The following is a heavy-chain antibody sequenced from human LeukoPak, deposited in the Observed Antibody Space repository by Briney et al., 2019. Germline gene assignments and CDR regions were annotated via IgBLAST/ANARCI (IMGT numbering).Heavy chain of an antibody. J-gene: IGHJ4*02. Sequence: GGSLRLSCAASGFAFSAYSMHWVRQAPGKGLEWVAVLSYDGTNGYYAGSVKGRLTISRDNSKNTLDLQMNSLRAEDTAVYYCAKGLNSGWYGQSFDLWGQGTLVTVSS. V-gene: IGHV3-30*18. CDR1: GFAFSAYS. CDR3: AKGLNSGWYGQSFDL. D-gene: IGHD6-19*01. CDR2: LSYDGTNG.